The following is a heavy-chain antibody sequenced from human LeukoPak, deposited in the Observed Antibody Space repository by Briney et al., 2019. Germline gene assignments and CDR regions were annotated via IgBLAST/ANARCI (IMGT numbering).Heavy chain of an antibody. J-gene: IGHJ4*02. CDR2: INHSGST. D-gene: IGHD6-13*01. Sequence: SETLSLTCAVYGGSFSGYYWSWIRQPPGKGLEWIGEINHSGSTNYNPSLKSRVTISVDTSKNQFSLKLSSVTAADTAVYYCAREVESSWYAPLDYWGQGTLVSVSS. V-gene: IGHV4-34*01. CDR1: GGSFSGYY. CDR3: AREVESSWYAPLDY.